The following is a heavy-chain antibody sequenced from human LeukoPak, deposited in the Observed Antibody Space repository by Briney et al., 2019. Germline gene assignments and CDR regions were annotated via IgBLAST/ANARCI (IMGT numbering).Heavy chain of an antibody. Sequence: PSEALSLTCAVYSGSFSGYFWTWIRQPPGKGLEWIGGINHSGSTNYNPSLKSRVTISVDTSKNQFSLKLNSVTAADTAVYYCARASVIAVGYHYYHMDVWGKGTTVTVSS. CDR3: ARASVIAVGYHYYHMDV. D-gene: IGHD6-19*01. V-gene: IGHV4-34*01. J-gene: IGHJ6*03. CDR2: INHSGST. CDR1: SGSFSGYF.